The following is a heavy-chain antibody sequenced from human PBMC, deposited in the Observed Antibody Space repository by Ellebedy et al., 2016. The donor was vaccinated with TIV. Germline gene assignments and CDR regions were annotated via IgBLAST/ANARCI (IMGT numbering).Heavy chain of an antibody. J-gene: IGHJ3*02. Sequence: SETLSLXXTVSGGSISSYYLSWIRQPPGKGLEWIGYIYYSGSTNYNPYPKSRVTISVDTSKNQFSLKLSSVTAADTAVYYCASRAIFGMGIDAFDIWGQGTMVTVSS. D-gene: IGHD3-3*01. CDR2: IYYSGST. V-gene: IGHV4-59*01. CDR3: ASRAIFGMGIDAFDI. CDR1: GGSISSYY.